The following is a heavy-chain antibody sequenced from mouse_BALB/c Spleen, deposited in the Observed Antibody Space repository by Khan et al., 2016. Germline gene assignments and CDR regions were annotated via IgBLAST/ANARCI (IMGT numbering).Heavy chain of an antibody. D-gene: IGHD1-2*01. J-gene: IGHJ2*01. V-gene: IGHV5-6-3*01. Sequence: EVELVESGGGLVQPGGSLKLSCAASGFTFSSYGMSWVRQTPDKRLELVATINSNGGSTYYPDSVTGRFTISRDNAKNTLYLQMSSLKSEDTAMYYCARGGYGYHYFDYWGQGTTLTVSS. CDR3: ARGGYGYHYFDY. CDR2: INSNGGST. CDR1: GFTFSSYG.